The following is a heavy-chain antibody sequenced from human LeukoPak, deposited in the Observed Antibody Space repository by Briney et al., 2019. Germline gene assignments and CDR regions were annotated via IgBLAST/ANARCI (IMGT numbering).Heavy chain of an antibody. CDR2: INPNSGGT. V-gene: IGHV1-2*02. D-gene: IGHD4-17*01. J-gene: IGHJ4*02. CDR3: ARDLYDYGDYVGY. Sequence: ASVKVSCKASGYTFTGYSMHWVRQAPGQGLEWMGWINPNSGGTNYAQKFQGRVTMTRDTSISTAYMELSRLRSDDTAVYYCARDLYDYGDYVGYWGQGTLVTVSS. CDR1: GYTFTGYS.